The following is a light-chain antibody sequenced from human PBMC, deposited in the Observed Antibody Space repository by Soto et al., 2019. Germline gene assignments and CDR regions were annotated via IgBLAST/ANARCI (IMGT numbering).Light chain of an antibody. Sequence: EVLMTQSPATLSVSPGERATLSCRASQSVSSSYLAWYQQKPGQAPRLLIYGASSRATGIPDRFSGSGSGTDFTLTISRLEPEDFAVYYCQQYGSSPPWTFGQGTKVDNK. CDR3: QQYGSSPPWT. V-gene: IGKV3-20*01. J-gene: IGKJ1*01. CDR2: GAS. CDR1: QSVSSSY.